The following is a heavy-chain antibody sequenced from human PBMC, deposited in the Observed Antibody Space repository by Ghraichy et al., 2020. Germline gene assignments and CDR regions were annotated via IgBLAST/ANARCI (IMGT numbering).Heavy chain of an antibody. D-gene: IGHD6-13*01. CDR3: TTEGSIAAAGPWVHYGMDV. J-gene: IGHJ6*02. V-gene: IGHV3-15*07. CDR1: GFTFTNAW. CDR2: IKSKTDGGTT. Sequence: GGSLRLSCTASGFTFTNAWMNWVRQAPGKGLEWVGRIKSKTDGGTTDYAAPVKGRFTISRDDSKNTVYLQMNSLKSEDSALYYCTTEGSIAAAGPWVHYGMDVWGQGTTVTVSS.